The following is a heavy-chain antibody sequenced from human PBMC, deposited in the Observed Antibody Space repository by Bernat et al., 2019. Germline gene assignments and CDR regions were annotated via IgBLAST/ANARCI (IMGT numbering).Heavy chain of an antibody. CDR2: ISGRGSST. J-gene: IGHJ4*02. V-gene: IGHV3-23*01. CDR1: GFIFSSYA. Sequence: EVQLLESGGGLVQPGGSLRLSCAASGFIFSSYAMSWVRQAPGKGLEWVSGISGRGSSTYYADSMKGRFTISRDNAKNTLYLQMNSLRAEDTAVYYCAKDLAYGSGNYFDYWGQGTLVTVSS. D-gene: IGHD3-10*01. CDR3: AKDLAYGSGNYFDY.